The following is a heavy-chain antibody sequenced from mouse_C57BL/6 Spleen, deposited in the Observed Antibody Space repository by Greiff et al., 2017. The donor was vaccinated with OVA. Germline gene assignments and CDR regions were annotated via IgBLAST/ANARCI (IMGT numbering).Heavy chain of an antibody. J-gene: IGHJ2*01. Sequence: QVLLQQPGAELVMPGASVKLSCKASGYTFTSYWMHWVKQRPGQGLEWIGGIDPSDSYTKYPPKFQGKSTFTVDKSSNTAYMQLSSLTSGDSAVYYCARLDFGSSSFDYWGQGTTLTVSS. V-gene: IGHV1-69*01. D-gene: IGHD1-1*01. CDR2: IDPSDSYT. CDR1: GYTFTSYW. CDR3: ARLDFGSSSFDY.